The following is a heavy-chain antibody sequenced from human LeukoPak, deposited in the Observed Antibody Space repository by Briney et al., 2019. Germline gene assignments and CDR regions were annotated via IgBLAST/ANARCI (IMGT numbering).Heavy chain of an antibody. CDR2: ITSGSRYR. V-gene: IGHV3-21*01. Sequence: GGSLRLSCAASGFTFRRYNMNGVRRAPGKGLDGVSSITSGSRYRFYADAVKGRGTISRDNANNSLYLQSNSLRAADTAVYYCAGVGPWVNQDSYYYYMDVWGKGTTVTVSS. D-gene: IGHD1-14*01. CDR3: AGVGPWVNQDSYYYYMDV. CDR1: GFTFRRYN. J-gene: IGHJ6*03.